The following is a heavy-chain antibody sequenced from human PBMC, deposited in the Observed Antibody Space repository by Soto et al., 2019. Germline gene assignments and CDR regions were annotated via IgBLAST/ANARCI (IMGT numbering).Heavy chain of an antibody. CDR3: AKEGVADKYYYYGMDA. D-gene: IGHD3-3*01. V-gene: IGHV3-30*04. CDR1: GFTFSSYP. CDR2: ISSDGNDK. Sequence: QVQLVESGGGVVQPGRSLRLSCVASGFTFSSYPIHWVRQAPGKGLEWVTTISSDGNDKYYSDSVKGRFTTSRDNSKNTVYLQMNNLRVEDTAVYYCAKEGVADKYYYYGMDAW. J-gene: IGHJ6*01.